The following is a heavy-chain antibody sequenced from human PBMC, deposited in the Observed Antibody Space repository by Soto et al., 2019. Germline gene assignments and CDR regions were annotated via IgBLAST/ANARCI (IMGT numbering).Heavy chain of an antibody. CDR2: IWSDGSNK. CDR1: GFTFSSYG. CDR3: TRRGFLEWLPDRYYYMDV. Sequence: GSLRLSCAASGFTFSSYGMHWVRQAPGKGLEWVAVIWSDGSNKYYADSVKGRFTISRDNPKNTLYLQMNSLRAEDTAIYFCTRRGFLEWLPDRYYYMDVWGKGATVTVSS. J-gene: IGHJ6*03. D-gene: IGHD3-3*01. V-gene: IGHV3-33*01.